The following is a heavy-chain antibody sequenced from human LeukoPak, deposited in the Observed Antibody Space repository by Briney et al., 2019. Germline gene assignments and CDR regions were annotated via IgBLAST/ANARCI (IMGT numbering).Heavy chain of an antibody. D-gene: IGHD3-3*01. V-gene: IGHV3-11*04. CDR3: ARVPPYDFLSGYYYYYYMDV. J-gene: IGHJ6*03. CDR1: GYTFSDYY. CDR2: ISSSGSTI. Sequence: GGSLRLSCAASGYTFSDYYMSWIRQAPGKGLEWVSYISSSGSTIYYADSVKGRFTISRDNAKNSLYLQMNSLRAEDTAVYYCARVPPYDFLSGYYYYYYMDVWGKGTTVTVSS.